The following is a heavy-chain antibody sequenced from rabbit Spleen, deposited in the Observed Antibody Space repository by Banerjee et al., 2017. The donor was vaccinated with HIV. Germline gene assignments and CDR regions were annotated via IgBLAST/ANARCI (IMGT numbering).Heavy chain of an antibody. V-gene: IGHV1S40*01. CDR1: GFGFSSSYY. Sequence: QSLEESGGGLVQPGGSLKLSCTASGFGFSSSYYMCWVRQAPGKGLEWIACIKGGSSDTTWYANWAKGRFTISKTSSTTVTLQMTSLTAADTATYFCARDPLSFKNYYLWGQGTLVTVS. J-gene: IGHJ4*01. CDR3: ARDPLSFKNYYL. CDR2: IKGGSSDTT. D-gene: IGHD1-1*01.